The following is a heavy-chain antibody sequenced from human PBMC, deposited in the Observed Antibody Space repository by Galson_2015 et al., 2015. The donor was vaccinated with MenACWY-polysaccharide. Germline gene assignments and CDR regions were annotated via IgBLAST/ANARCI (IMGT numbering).Heavy chain of an antibody. CDR3: ARDTPGIEDFDY. J-gene: IGHJ4*02. CDR2: IDTSGTST. CDR1: GFTFRSHD. D-gene: IGHD1-1*01. V-gene: IGHV3-48*03. Sequence: SLRLSCAVSGFTFRSHDMNWVRQAPGKGLEWVSYIDTSGTSTKYADSVRGRFIMSRDNAKNSLYLQMNSLRLEDTAVYYCARDTPGIEDFDYWGKGILVTVSS.